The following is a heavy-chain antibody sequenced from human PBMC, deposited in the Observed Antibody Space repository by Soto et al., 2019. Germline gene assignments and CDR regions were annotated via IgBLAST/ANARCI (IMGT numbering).Heavy chain of an antibody. CDR3: AGGELDYLDY. D-gene: IGHD1-26*01. V-gene: IGHV3-30*03. CDR2: ISYDGSNK. Sequence: QVQLVESGGGVVQPGRSLRLSCAASGFTFSSYGMHWVRQAPGKGLEWVAVISYDGSNKYYADSVKGRFTISRDNSKNTLDLQMNSLRAEDTAVYYCAGGELDYLDYWGQGTLVTVSS. CDR1: GFTFSSYG. J-gene: IGHJ4*02.